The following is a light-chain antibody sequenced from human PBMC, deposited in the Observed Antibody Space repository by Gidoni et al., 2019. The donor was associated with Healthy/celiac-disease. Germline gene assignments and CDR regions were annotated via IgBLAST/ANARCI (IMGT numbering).Light chain of an antibody. J-gene: IGKJ1*01. CDR3: QQNYSNPRT. V-gene: IGKV1-39*01. CDR1: QSISSY. Sequence: TQSPSSLSASVGDRVTITCRASQSISSYLNWYQQKPGKAPKLLIYAASSLQSGVPSRFSGSGSGTDFTLTISSLQPEDFATYYCQQNYSNPRTFGQGTKVEIK. CDR2: AAS.